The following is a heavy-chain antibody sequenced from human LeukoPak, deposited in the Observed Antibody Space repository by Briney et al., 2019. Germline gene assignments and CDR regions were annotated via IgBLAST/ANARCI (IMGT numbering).Heavy chain of an antibody. CDR2: ISSSSSTI. CDR1: GFTFSNYN. J-gene: IGHJ6*03. CDR3: TRVVTSYYYMDV. Sequence: GGSLRLSCAVSGFTFSNYNMNWIHQAPGKGLEWVSHISSSSSTIYYADSVKGRFTISRDNAKNSLFLQMNSLRDDDTAIYYCTRVVTSYYYMDVWGKGTTVTVSS. D-gene: IGHD5-18*01. V-gene: IGHV3-48*02.